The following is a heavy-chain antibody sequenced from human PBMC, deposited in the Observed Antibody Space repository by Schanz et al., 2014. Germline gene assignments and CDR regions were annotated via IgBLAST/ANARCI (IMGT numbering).Heavy chain of an antibody. J-gene: IGHJ4*02. CDR3: ARDVPINDY. V-gene: IGHV1-18*04. CDR2: MSYNGNT. D-gene: IGHD2-2*01. Sequence: QVQLVQSGAEVKKPGASVKVSCEASGYTFTSYYIHWFRQAPGQGFEWMAWMSYNGNTKYAQSLQGRVTVTRDTSTSTSYMELRSLTSDDTAVYYCARDVPINDYWGQGTPXTVSS. CDR1: GYTFTSYY.